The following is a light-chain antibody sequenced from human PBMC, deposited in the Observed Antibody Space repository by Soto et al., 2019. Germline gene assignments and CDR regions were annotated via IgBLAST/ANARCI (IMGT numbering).Light chain of an antibody. CDR1: QDISNY. V-gene: IGKV1-33*01. J-gene: IGKJ4*01. CDR3: QFYDSLPLLT. Sequence: DVQKSQCPASLSASVGDRVTITCQASQDISNYLNWYQQKPGKAPKLLIYDASNLQTGVPSRFSGSGSGTHFTFTISSLQPEDSATYYCQFYDSLPLLTFGGGTKVDI. CDR2: DAS.